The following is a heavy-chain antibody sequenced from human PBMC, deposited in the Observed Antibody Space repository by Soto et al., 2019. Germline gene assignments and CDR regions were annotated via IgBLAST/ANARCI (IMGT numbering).Heavy chain of an antibody. J-gene: IGHJ5*02. V-gene: IGHV4-4*02. CDR2: VYHTVDT. CDR3: AREIVTGRGTKYFDP. CDR1: GGTVASSHC. Sequence: SETLSLTGGGSGGTVASSHCWSWVRQSPGRGLEWIGNVYHTVDTNFNPSLQSRVTFSVDKSNNQFSLRLTSVTAADPAVYFCAREIVTGRGTKYFDPWGPGTLVTFSS. D-gene: IGHD3-10*01.